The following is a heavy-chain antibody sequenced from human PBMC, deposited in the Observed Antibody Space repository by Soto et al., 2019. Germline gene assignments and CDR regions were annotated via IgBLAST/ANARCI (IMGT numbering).Heavy chain of an antibody. Sequence: LSLTCTVSGDSISDYYWSWIRQPAGKGLEWIGRLYNSGSTKSNPSLKSRVTMSADTSKNQLSLSLRSVTAADTAIYYCARMYNSGFYRPEGDYYFYGMDVWGQGTMVTVSS. CDR3: ARMYNSGFYRPEGDYYFYGMDV. D-gene: IGHD6-19*01. J-gene: IGHJ6*02. CDR1: GDSISDYY. CDR2: LYNSGST. V-gene: IGHV4-4*07.